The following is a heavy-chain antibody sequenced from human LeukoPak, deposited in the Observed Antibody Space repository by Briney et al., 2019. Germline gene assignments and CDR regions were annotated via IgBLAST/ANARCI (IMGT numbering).Heavy chain of an antibody. J-gene: IGHJ4*02. Sequence: GGSLRLSCAASGFTFSNYGMHWVRQAPGKGLEWVAFIRYDGSSKNYADSVKGRFTISRDNSKNTLYLQMNSLRAEDTAVYYCAKKGSSTWYHFDYWGQGTLVTVSS. CDR2: IRYDGSSK. CDR3: AKKGSSTWYHFDY. V-gene: IGHV3-30*02. D-gene: IGHD6-13*01. CDR1: GFTFSNYG.